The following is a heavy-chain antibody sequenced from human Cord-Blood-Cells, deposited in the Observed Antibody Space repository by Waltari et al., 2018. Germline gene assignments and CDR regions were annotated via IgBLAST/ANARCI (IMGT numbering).Heavy chain of an antibody. D-gene: IGHD6-13*01. CDR1: GYTFTGYY. J-gene: IGHJ4*02. Sequence: QVQLVQSGAEVKKPGASVKVSCKASGYTFTGYYMHWVRQAPGQGLEWMGRSNPNSGGTNYAQKCQGRVTMTRDTSISTAYMELSRLRSDDTAVYYCARGRSKLGSPFDYWGQGTLVTVSS. CDR2: SNPNSGGT. V-gene: IGHV1-2*06. CDR3: ARGRSKLGSPFDY.